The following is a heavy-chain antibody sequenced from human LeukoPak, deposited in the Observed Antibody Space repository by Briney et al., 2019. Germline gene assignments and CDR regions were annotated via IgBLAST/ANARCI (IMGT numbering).Heavy chain of an antibody. CDR1: GGTFSSYA. J-gene: IGHJ4*02. CDR3: ARADGGNSDIDY. D-gene: IGHD4-23*01. V-gene: IGHV1-69*13. Sequence: GASVKVSCKASGGTFSSYAISWVRQAPGQGLEWMGGIIPIFGTANYAQKFQGRVTITADESTSTAYMELSRLRSDDTAVYYCARADGGNSDIDYWGQGTLVTVSS. CDR2: IIPIFGTA.